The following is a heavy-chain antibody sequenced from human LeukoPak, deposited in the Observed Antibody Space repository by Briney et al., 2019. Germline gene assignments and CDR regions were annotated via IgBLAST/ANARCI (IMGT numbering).Heavy chain of an antibody. CDR3: AKDIGEQWFFDY. CDR2: MSGVGGST. J-gene: IGHJ4*02. D-gene: IGHD3-10*01. V-gene: IGHV3-43*02. Sequence: GGSLRLSCAASGFTFDDYAMHWVRQTPGKGLEWVSLMSGVGGSTYYADSVKGRFTISRDSSRNSLYLQMNSLRTEDTALYYCAKDIGEQWFFDYWGQGTLVTVSS. CDR1: GFTFDDYA.